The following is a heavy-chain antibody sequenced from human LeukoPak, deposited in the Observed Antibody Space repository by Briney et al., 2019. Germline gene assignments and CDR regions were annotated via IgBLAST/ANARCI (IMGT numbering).Heavy chain of an antibody. V-gene: IGHV1-46*01. J-gene: IGHJ6*02. CDR1: GYTFTSYY. CDR2: INPSGGST. Sequence: ASVKVSCKASGYTFTSYYMHWVRQAPGQGLEWMGIINPSGGSTSYAQKFQGRVTMTRDTSTSTVYMELSSLRSEDTAVYYCAREGVYCSSTSCHRRGMDVWGQGTTVTASS. D-gene: IGHD2-2*02. CDR3: AREGVYCSSTSCHRRGMDV.